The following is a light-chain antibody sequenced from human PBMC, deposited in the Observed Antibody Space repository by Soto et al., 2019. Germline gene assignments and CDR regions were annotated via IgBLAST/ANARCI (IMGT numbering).Light chain of an antibody. CDR2: GNS. CDR1: SSNIGAGYD. CDR3: QSYDRSLSGYV. J-gene: IGLJ1*01. V-gene: IGLV1-40*01. Sequence: QSALTQPPSVSGAPGQRVTISCSGTSSNIGAGYDVHWYHQLPGTAPKLLISGNSDRPSGVPDRFSGSKSGTSASLAITGLQAEDEADYYCQSYDRSLSGYVFGTGTKV.